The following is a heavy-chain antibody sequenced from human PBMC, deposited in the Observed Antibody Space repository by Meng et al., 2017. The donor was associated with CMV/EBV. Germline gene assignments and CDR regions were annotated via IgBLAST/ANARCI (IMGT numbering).Heavy chain of an antibody. V-gene: IGHV4-30-4*08. CDR2: IYYSGGT. J-gene: IGHJ4*02. CDR3: ARVTSRVAGAFDY. CDR1: GGAISMGDYY. D-gene: IGHD1-14*01. Sequence: VQLQAVGPGLVEPSPTLSLTCTVPGGAISMGDYYWSWIRQPPGKGLEWIGYIYYSGGTYYNPSLKRRVTISVDTSKTQFSLKLSSVTAADTAVDYCARVTSRVAGAFDYWGQGTLVTVSS.